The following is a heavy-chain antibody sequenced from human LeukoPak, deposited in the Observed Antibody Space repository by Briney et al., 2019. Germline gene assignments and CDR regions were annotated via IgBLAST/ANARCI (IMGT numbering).Heavy chain of an antibody. V-gene: IGHV3-21*01. CDR3: AGGVLRYFDWSALYYMDV. Sequence: PGGSLRLSCAASGFTVSSNYMSWVRQAPGKGLEWVSSISSSSSYIYYADSVKGRFTISRDNAKNSLYLQMNSLRAEDTAVYYCAGGVLRYFDWSALYYMDVWGKGTTVTVSS. CDR1: GFTVSSNY. CDR2: ISSSSSYI. J-gene: IGHJ6*03. D-gene: IGHD3-9*01.